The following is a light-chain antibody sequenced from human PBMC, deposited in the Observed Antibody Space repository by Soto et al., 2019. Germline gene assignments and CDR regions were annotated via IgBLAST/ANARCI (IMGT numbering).Light chain of an antibody. J-gene: IGKJ1*01. CDR1: QSVRSTY. CDR2: GAS. V-gene: IGKV3-20*01. CDR3: QHYGSSPT. Sequence: EVVLTQSPGTLSLSPGERATLSCRASQSVRSTYLAWYQQKPGQAPRLLFYGASSRATGIPDRFSGSGSGTDFTLTISRLEPADFAVYYCQHYGSSPTFGQGTKVEIK.